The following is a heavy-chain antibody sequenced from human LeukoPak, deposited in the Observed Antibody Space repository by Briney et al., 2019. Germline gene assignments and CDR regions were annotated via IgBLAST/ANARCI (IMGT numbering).Heavy chain of an antibody. V-gene: IGHV3-21*01. D-gene: IGHD3-22*01. CDR2: ISSSSSYI. CDR1: GFTFSSYS. CDR3: AREGSRYYYDSSGYYFFDY. J-gene: IGHJ4*02. Sequence: GGSLRLSCAASGFTFSSYSMNWVRQAPGKGLEWVSSISSSSSYIYYADSVKGRFTISRDNAKNSLYLQMNSLRAEDTAVYYCAREGSRYYYDSSGYYFFDYWGQGTLVTVSS.